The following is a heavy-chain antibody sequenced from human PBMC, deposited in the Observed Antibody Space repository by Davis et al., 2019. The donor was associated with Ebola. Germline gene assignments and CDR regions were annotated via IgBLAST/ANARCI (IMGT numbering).Heavy chain of an antibody. CDR1: GDTFTGTY. J-gene: IGHJ4*02. CDR2: IIPILGIA. V-gene: IGHV1-69*02. D-gene: IGHD4-17*01. Sequence: SVKVSCKASGDTFTGTYIHWVRQAPGQGLEWMGRIIPILGIANYAQKFQGRVTITADKSTSTAYMELSSLRSEDTAVYYCTAAEGDYEVDYWGQGTLVTVSS. CDR3: TAAEGDYEVDY.